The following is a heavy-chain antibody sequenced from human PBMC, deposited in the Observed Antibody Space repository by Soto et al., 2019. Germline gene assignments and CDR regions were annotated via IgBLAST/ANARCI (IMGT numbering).Heavy chain of an antibody. CDR2: IYYSGST. D-gene: IGHD3-10*01. V-gene: IGHV4-31*03. CDR3: ARDSSRGGAYYYYYGMDV. J-gene: IGHJ6*02. CDR1: GGSISSGGYY. Sequence: TSETLSLTCTVSGGSISSGGYYWSWIRQHPGKGLEWIGYIYYSGSTYYNPSLKSRVTLSVDTSKNQFSLKLSSVTAADTAVYYCARDSSRGGAYYYYYGMDVWGQGTTVTVSS.